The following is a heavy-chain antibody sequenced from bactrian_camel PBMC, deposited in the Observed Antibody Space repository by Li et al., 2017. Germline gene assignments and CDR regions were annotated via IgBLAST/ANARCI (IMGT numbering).Heavy chain of an antibody. CDR2: IQGRGRA. CDR3: ARVGVSWAEWKN. Sequence: HVQLVESGGGSVQAGETLRLSCTASGITSGMCDVDWYRQAPGKERELVCDIQGRGRADYVDSVKGRCTISRDNAQNTLYLQSNSLKTEDTGMYYCARVGVSWAEWKNLGQGTQVTVS. V-gene: IGHV3S55*01. D-gene: IGHD3*01. J-gene: IGHJ4*01. CDR1: GITSGMCD.